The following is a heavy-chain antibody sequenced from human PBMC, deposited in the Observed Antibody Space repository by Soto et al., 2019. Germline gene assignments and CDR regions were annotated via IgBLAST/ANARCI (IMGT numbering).Heavy chain of an antibody. CDR1: GFTFSTYS. Sequence: VQLVESGGGLVKPGGSLRLSCAASGFTFSTYSMNWVRQAPGKGLEWVSSVSSSNSYIYYGDSVKGRFTISRDNAKNSLYLQMNSLRAEDTAVYYCERAQGSGYPGDGAFDIWGQGTMVTVSS. CDR3: ERAQGSGYPGDGAFDI. J-gene: IGHJ3*02. V-gene: IGHV3-21*01. CDR2: VSSSNSYI. D-gene: IGHD5-12*01.